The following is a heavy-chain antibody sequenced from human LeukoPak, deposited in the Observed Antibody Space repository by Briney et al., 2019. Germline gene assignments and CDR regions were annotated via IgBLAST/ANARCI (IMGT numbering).Heavy chain of an antibody. CDR2: ISWNSGSI. CDR1: GFTFDDYA. D-gene: IGHD5-12*01. Sequence: GGSLRLSCAASGFTFDDYAMHWVRQAPGKGLEWVSGISWNSGSIGYADSVKGRFTISRDNAKNSLYLQMNSLRAGDTALYYCAKAALRLRFQYYFDHWGQGTLVTVSS. J-gene: IGHJ4*02. V-gene: IGHV3-9*01. CDR3: AKAALRLRFQYYFDH.